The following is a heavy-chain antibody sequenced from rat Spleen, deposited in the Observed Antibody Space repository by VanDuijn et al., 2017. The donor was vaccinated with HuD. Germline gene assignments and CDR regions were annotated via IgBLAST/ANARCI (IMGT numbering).Heavy chain of an antibody. V-gene: IGHV5-58*01. Sequence: EVQLVESGGGLVQPGRSLKLSCVASGFTFSSYWMYWIRQAPGKGLEWVSSISTGGGNTYYRDSVKGRFTISRDNAKNTQYLQMDSLRSEDTATYYCARPSDGTYYYGDWYFDFWGPGTMVTVSS. J-gene: IGHJ1*01. CDR2: ISTGGGNT. CDR3: ARPSDGTYYYGDWYFDF. CDR1: GFTFSSYW. D-gene: IGHD1-12*02.